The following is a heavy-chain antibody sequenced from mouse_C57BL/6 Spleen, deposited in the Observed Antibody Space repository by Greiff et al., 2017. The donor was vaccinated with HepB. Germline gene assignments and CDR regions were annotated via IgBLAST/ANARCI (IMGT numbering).Heavy chain of an antibody. D-gene: IGHD2-4*01. CDR2: ISYDGSN. J-gene: IGHJ3*01. Sequence: EVKLMESGPGLVKPSQSLSLTCSVTGYSITSGYYWNWIRQFPGNKLEWMGYISYDGSNNYNPSLKNRISITRDTSKNQIFLKLKSVTTEDTATYYCAREGDYGGRSSWFAYWGQGTLVTVSA. CDR3: AREGDYGGRSSWFAY. V-gene: IGHV3-6*01. CDR1: GYSITSGYY.